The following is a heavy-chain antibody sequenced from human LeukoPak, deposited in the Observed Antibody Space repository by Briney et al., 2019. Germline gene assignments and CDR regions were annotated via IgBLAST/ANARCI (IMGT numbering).Heavy chain of an antibody. CDR1: GVPFSNYY. Sequence: SETLSLTCGVSGVPFSNYYWGWVRQSPTQGLEWIGEINHSGYTNYNPSLKSRVTMSIDTSKNQFSLKLTSVTAADAGVYYCTRAVAGHPDWGQGTLVTVSS. CDR3: TRAVAGHPD. V-gene: IGHV4-34*01. D-gene: IGHD6-19*01. J-gene: IGHJ4*02. CDR2: INHSGYT.